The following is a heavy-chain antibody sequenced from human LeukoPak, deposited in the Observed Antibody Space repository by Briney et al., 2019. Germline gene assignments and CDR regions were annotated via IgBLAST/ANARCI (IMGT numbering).Heavy chain of an antibody. CDR3: GRGPYCSGGTCFSSGEFDP. CDR2: ISSSGTYI. Sequence: GGSLRLSCAASGFTFSRFSMNWVRQAPGKGLEWVSSISSSGTYIYYADSVKGRVTISTDSAKNSLYLQMNSLRADSPPVYYCGRGPYCSGGTCFSSGEFDPWGHGTLVTVSS. V-gene: IGHV3-21*04. D-gene: IGHD2-15*01. CDR1: GFTFSRFS. J-gene: IGHJ5*02.